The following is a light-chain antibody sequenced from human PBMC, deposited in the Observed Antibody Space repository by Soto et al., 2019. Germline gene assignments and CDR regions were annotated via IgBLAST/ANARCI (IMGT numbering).Light chain of an antibody. Sequence: DIQMTQSPSTLSASVGDRVTITCRASQSISVWLAWYQQKAGKAPNLLIYKASRLESGVPSRFSGSGSETEFTLTISSLQPDDFAIYYCQQYNSYSWTFGQGTKVDI. CDR3: QQYNSYSWT. CDR1: QSISVW. CDR2: KAS. J-gene: IGKJ1*01. V-gene: IGKV1-5*03.